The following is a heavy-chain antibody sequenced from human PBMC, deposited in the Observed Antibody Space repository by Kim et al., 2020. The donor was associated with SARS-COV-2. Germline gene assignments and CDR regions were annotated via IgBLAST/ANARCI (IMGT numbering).Heavy chain of an antibody. CDR1: GGSISSGDYY. J-gene: IGHJ1*01. CDR2: IYYSGST. CDR3: ARERMVPGVITSYEY. Sequence: SEALSLTCTVSGGSISSGDYYWSWIRQPPGKGLEWIGYIYYSGSTYYNPSLKSRVTISVDTSKNQFSLKLSSVTAADTAVCYCARERMVPGVITSYEYSGPSTLVTVSS. D-gene: IGHD3-10*01. V-gene: IGHV4-30-4*01.